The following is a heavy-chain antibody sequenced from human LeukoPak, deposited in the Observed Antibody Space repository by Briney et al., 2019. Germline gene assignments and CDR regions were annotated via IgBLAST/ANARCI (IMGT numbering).Heavy chain of an antibody. J-gene: IGHJ4*02. CDR2: IYYSGST. CDR1: GGSISSYY. D-gene: IGHD3-10*01. V-gene: IGHV4-59*01. CDR3: ARTAPRRNYGSGISSHYFDY. Sequence: SETLSLTCTVSGGSISSYYWSWIRQPPGKGLEWIGYIYYSGSTNYNPSLKSRVTISVDTSKNQFSLKLSSVTAADTAVYYCARTAPRRNYGSGISSHYFDYWGQGTLVTVSS.